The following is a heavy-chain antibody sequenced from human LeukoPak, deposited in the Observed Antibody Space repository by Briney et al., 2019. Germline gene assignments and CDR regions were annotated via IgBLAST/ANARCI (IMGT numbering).Heavy chain of an antibody. J-gene: IGHJ4*02. CDR2: IYSGDTT. CDR1: GFTLSNNY. Sequence: GGSLRLSCAASGFTLSNNYMSWVRQAPGKGLEWVSVIYSGDTTYYTDSVKGRFTISRDNAKNTLYLQMNSLRAEDTAVYYCARDSGYIYGQGLPAGFDYWGQGTLVTVSS. D-gene: IGHD5-18*01. V-gene: IGHV3-53*01. CDR3: ARDSGYIYGQGLPAGFDY.